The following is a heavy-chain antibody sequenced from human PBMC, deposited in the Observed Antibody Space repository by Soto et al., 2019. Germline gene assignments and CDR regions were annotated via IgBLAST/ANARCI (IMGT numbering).Heavy chain of an antibody. CDR3: ARVERGTATTVVDAFDI. J-gene: IGHJ3*02. D-gene: IGHD1-1*01. CDR1: GGSVNSGNYY. V-gene: IGHV4-34*01. CDR2: MSHSGGT. Sequence: QVQLQQWGAGLLKPSETLSLTCAVFGGSVNSGNYYWSWIRQPPGKGLEWIGEMSHSGGTHFNPSLKSRVTLSADTSKTQFSRKTSSVTAADTALYYCARVERGTATTVVDAFDIWGPGTMVTVSS.